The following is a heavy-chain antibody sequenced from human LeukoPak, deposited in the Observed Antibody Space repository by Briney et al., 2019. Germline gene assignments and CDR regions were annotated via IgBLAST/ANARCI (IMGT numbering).Heavy chain of an antibody. J-gene: IGHJ3*02. CDR3: ARARIQYYDSRSDHAFDI. V-gene: IGHV4-34*01. Sequence: SETLSLTCAVYGGSFSGYYWSWIRQPPGKGLKWIGEINHSGSTNYNPSLKSRVTISVDTSKNQFSLKLSSVTAADTAVYYCARARIQYYDSRSDHAFDIWGQGTMVTVSS. CDR1: GGSFSGYY. CDR2: INHSGST. D-gene: IGHD3-22*01.